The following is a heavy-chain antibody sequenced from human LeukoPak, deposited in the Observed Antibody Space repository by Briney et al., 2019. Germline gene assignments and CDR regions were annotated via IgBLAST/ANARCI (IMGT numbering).Heavy chain of an antibody. D-gene: IGHD3-3*01. CDR3: ARLPITKRAMDV. Sequence: PSETLSLTCSVSGDSIRSGDSYWGWIRQDPRTGLEWIASIYYVGSPHYNPSLNSRRVTLSVDTTKNQFSLTLTSVTAADTAIYYCARLPITKRAMDVWGQGTTVTVSS. CDR2: IYYVGSP. CDR1: GDSIRSGDSY. J-gene: IGHJ6*02. V-gene: IGHV4-39*01.